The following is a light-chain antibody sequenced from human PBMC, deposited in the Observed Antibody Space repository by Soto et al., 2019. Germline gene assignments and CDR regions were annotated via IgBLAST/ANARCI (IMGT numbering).Light chain of an antibody. CDR1: SNDVGGYNY. V-gene: IGLV2-14*01. CDR2: EVT. CDR3: SSYTSSSPYV. J-gene: IGLJ1*01. Sequence: QSALTQPASVFGSPGQSITISCTGTSNDVGGYNYVSWYQQHPGKAPKLMIYEVTNRPSGVSNRFSGSKSGNTASLTISGLQAEDEADYYCSSYTSSSPYVFGTGTKVTVL.